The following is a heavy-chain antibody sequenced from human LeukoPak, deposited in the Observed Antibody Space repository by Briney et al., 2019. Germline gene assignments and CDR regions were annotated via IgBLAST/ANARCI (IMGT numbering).Heavy chain of an antibody. D-gene: IGHD3-22*01. Sequence: PGGSLRLSCAASGFTFSSYWMSWVRQAPGKGLEGVANIKQDGSEKYYVDSVKGRFTISRDNAKNSLYLQMNSLRAEDTAVYYCARDVDYDSSGYYYYFDYWGQGTLVTVSS. J-gene: IGHJ4*02. CDR3: ARDVDYDSSGYYYYFDY. CDR2: IKQDGSEK. V-gene: IGHV3-7*01. CDR1: GFTFSSYW.